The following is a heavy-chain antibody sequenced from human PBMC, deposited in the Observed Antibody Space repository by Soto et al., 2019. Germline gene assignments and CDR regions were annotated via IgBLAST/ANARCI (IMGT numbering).Heavy chain of an antibody. CDR3: SRENWFQDY. J-gene: IGHJ4*02. CDR1: GFTFTRYY. CDR2: INLDGSEQ. Sequence: GSLRLSCVASGFTFTRYYMTWVLQAPGKGLEWVASINLDGSEQFYVDSVKGRFIISRDNARSSLYLQMNSLRAEDTALYFCSRENWFQDYWGPGTLVTVSS. V-gene: IGHV3-7*03. D-gene: IGHD3-9*01.